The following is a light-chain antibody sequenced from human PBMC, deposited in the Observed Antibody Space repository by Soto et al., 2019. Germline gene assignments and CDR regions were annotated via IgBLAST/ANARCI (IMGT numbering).Light chain of an antibody. J-gene: IGKJ1*01. CDR3: QQYNSWPRT. CDR2: GAS. V-gene: IGKV3-15*01. Sequence: EIVMTQSPATLSVSPGERATLSCRASQSFSTNLAWYQQKPGQAPRLLIYGASTRATGIPARFSGSGSGTEFTLTVDSLQSEDFVLYYCQQYNSWPRTFGQGTRVEIK. CDR1: QSFSTN.